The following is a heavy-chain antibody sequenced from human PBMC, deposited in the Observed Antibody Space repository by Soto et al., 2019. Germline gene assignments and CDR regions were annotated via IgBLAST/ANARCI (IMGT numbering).Heavy chain of an antibody. D-gene: IGHD3-10*01. V-gene: IGHV4-39*01. CDR1: GCSMCASDHY. CDR2: IDYRGTA. CDR3: ARQGPAEVSLRFGDGPFDI. Sequence: SETLSLTSTVPGCSMCASDHYWGWIRQTPGKGLEYIGNIDYRGTASYNPSLESRVTISTDTSKNQFSLKLTSVTAADTAVYYCARQGPAEVSLRFGDGPFDIWGQGTMVT. J-gene: IGHJ3*02.